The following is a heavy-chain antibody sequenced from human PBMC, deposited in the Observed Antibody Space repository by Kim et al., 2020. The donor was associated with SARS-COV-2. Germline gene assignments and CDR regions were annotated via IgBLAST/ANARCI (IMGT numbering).Heavy chain of an antibody. CDR2: IKQDGSEK. V-gene: IGHV3-7*01. D-gene: IGHD1-26*01. CDR1: GFTFSSYW. CDR3: ARDYSLGSWDPYGMDV. Sequence: GGSLRLSCAASGFTFSSYWMSWVRQAPGKGLEWVANIKQDGSEKYYVDSVKGRFTISRDNAKNSLYLQMNSLRAEDTAVYYCARDYSLGSWDPYGMDVWGQGTTVTVSS. J-gene: IGHJ6*02.